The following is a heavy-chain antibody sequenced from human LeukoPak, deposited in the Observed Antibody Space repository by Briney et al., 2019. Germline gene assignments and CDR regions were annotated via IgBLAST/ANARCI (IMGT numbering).Heavy chain of an antibody. V-gene: IGHV4-39*01. CDR1: GGSISSSTYY. CDR3: ARIEKWVYYFDY. D-gene: IGHD2-8*01. Sequence: SETLSLTCTVSGGSISSSTYYWGWIRQPPGKGLEWIGSIYYSGSTYYNPSLKSRVTISVDTSKNQFSLKLSSVADADTAVYYCARIEKWVYYFDYWGQGTLVTVSS. CDR2: IYYSGST. J-gene: IGHJ4*02.